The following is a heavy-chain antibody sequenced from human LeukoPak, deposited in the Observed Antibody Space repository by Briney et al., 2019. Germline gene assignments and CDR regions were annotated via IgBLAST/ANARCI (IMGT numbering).Heavy chain of an antibody. V-gene: IGHV3-30*04. CDR1: GFTFSSYA. CDR2: ISYDGSNK. J-gene: IGHJ1*01. Sequence: GGSLRLSCAASGFTFSSYAMHWVRQAPGKGLEWGAVISYDGSNKYYADSVKGRFTISRDNSENTLYLQMNSLRAEDTAVYYCARDGHSSSWNAEYFQHWGQGTLVTVSS. D-gene: IGHD6-13*01. CDR3: ARDGHSSSWNAEYFQH.